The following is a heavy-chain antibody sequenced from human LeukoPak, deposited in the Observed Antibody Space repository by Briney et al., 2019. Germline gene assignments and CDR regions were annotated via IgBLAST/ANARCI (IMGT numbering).Heavy chain of an antibody. CDR1: GFTVGGNY. CDR3: ARDPLRYLRVGHYDY. J-gene: IGHJ4*02. CDR2: IDYDSSHI. D-gene: IGHD3-9*01. Sequence: GGSLRLSCAASGFTVGGNYMNWVRQVPGKVLEWVSSIDYDSSHIYYAASVRGRFTISRDNARNSVYLQMNSLRVEDTAVYYCARDPLRYLRVGHYDYWGQGTLVAVSS. V-gene: IGHV3-21*01.